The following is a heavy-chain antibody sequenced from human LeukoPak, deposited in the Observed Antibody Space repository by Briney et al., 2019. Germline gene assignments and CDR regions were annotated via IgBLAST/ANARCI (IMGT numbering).Heavy chain of an antibody. J-gene: IGHJ1*01. CDR2: FDPEEGET. CDR3: ARGGGSSWTQRGYFQY. D-gene: IGHD6-13*01. Sequence: GASVKVSCKVSGYTLTELSMHWVRQAPGKGLEWMGGFDPEEGETIYAQKFQGRVTMTEDTSTDTAYMELSSLTSEDTAVYYCARGGGSSWTQRGYFQYWGQGALVTVSS. V-gene: IGHV1-24*01. CDR1: GYTLTELS.